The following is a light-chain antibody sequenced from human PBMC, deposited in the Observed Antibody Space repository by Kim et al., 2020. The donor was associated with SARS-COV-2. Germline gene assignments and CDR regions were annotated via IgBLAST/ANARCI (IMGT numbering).Light chain of an antibody. CDR1: EDVSDY. Sequence: GDRVTITCQASEDVSDYFNWYHQKPGEAPKVLIRDAANLESGVPSRFSRGGYGTEFSLTISSVQPEDMGTYYCQQYDAPPFTFGQGTRLEIK. CDR2: DAA. CDR3: QQYDAPPFT. V-gene: IGKV1-33*01. J-gene: IGKJ5*01.